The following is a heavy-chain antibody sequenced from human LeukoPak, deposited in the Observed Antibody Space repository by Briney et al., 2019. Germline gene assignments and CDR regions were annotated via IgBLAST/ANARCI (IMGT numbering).Heavy chain of an antibody. J-gene: IGHJ4*02. CDR3: ARDSPLYDSSGYLDY. V-gene: IGHV3-33*01. Sequence: GGSLRLSCAASGFTFSSYGMHWVRQAPGKGLEWVAVIWYDGSNKYYAASVKGRFTISRDNSKNTLYLQMNSLRAEDTAVYYCARDSPLYDSSGYLDYWGQGTLVTVSS. CDR1: GFTFSSYG. CDR2: IWYDGSNK. D-gene: IGHD3-22*01.